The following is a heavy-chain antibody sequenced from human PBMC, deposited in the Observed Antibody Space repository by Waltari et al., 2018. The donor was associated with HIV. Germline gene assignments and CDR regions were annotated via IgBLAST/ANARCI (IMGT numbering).Heavy chain of an antibody. V-gene: IGHV3-21*01. D-gene: IGHD5-18*01. CDR1: GFTFSRYS. CDR2: ISSSSSYI. Sequence: EVQLVASGGGLVKPGGSLRLSCAASGFTFSRYSMSCVRQAPGKGLEWVSSISSSSSYIYYADSVKGRFTISRDNAKNSLYLQMNSLRAEDTAVYYCARDRGEWEYSYGSYYFDYWGQGTLVTVSS. CDR3: ARDRGEWEYSYGSYYFDY. J-gene: IGHJ4*02.